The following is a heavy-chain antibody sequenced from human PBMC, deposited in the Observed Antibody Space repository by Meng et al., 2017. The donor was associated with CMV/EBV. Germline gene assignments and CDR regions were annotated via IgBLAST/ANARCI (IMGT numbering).Heavy chain of an antibody. CDR1: GFTVSSNY. D-gene: IGHD3-3*01. J-gene: IGHJ6*02. V-gene: IGHV3-53*01. Sequence: GGSLRLSCAASGFTVSSNYMSWVRQAPGKGLEWVSVIYSGGSTYYADSVKGRFTISRDSSKNTLYLQMNSLRAEDTAVYYCARDGQGSYDFWSGYYKQYYGMDVWGQGTTVTVSS. CDR2: IYSGGST. CDR3: ARDGQGSYDFWSGYYKQYYGMDV.